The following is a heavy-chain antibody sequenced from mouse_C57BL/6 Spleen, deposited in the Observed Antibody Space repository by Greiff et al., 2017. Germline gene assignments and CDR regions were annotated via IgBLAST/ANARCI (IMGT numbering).Heavy chain of an antibody. CDR2: IYPRDGST. V-gene: IGHV1-78*01. Sequence: VQLQQSDAELVKPGASVKISCKASGYTFTDYTIHWMKQRPEQGLEWIGYIYPRDGSTKYNEKFKGKATLTVDKSSSTAYMQLNSLTSEDSAVYFCARGDYYGSSDFDYWGQGTTLTVSS. CDR1: GYTFTDYT. J-gene: IGHJ2*01. D-gene: IGHD1-1*01. CDR3: ARGDYYGSSDFDY.